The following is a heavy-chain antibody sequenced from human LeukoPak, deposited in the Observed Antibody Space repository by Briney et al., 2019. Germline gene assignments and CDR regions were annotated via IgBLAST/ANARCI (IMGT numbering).Heavy chain of an antibody. J-gene: IGHJ5*02. Sequence: GGCPRLSCAASGFTFSDYYMSWIRPAPGRGRGWVSYISSSGTIIYSADSVKGRFSTSRDNAKNSLYLQMNSLRAEDTAVYYCARAAGWFDPWGQGTLVTVSS. D-gene: IGHD6-19*01. CDR2: ISSSGTII. CDR3: ARAAGWFDP. V-gene: IGHV3-11*01. CDR1: GFTFSDYY.